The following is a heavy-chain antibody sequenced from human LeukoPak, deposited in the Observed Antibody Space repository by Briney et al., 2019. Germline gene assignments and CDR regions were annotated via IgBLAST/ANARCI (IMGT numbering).Heavy chain of an antibody. V-gene: IGHV4-59*08. CDR2: IYYSGST. CDR1: GGSISSYY. D-gene: IGHD4-11*01. J-gene: IGHJ4*02. Sequence: SETLSLTCSVSGGSISSYYWSWIRQPPGKGLEWIGYIYYSGSTNYNPSLKSRVTISVDTSKNQFSLKLSSVTAADTAVYYCARLGPTAVTTFLDYWGQGTLVTVSS. CDR3: ARLGPTAVTTFLDY.